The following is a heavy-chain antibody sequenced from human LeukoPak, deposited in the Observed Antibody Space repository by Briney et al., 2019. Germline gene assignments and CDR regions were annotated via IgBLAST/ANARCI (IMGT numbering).Heavy chain of an antibody. D-gene: IGHD1-26*01. J-gene: IGHJ4*02. CDR3: ARPIVRGTLGGDY. CDR2: IKQDGSEK. Sequence: PGGSLRLSCAASGFTFSTYWMSWVRQAPGKGLEWVANIKQDGSEKYYVDSVKGRFTISRDNAKKSLYLQMNSLRADDTAVYYCARPIVRGTLGGDYWGQGTLVTVSS. V-gene: IGHV3-7*05. CDR1: GFTFSTYW.